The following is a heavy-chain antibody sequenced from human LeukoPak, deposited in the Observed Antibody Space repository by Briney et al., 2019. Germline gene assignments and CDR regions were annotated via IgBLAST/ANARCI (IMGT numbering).Heavy chain of an antibody. Sequence: PGGSLRLSCAASGFTFSSYGMHWVRQAPGKGLEWVAVISYDGSNKYYADSVKGRFTISRDNSKNTLYLQMNSLRAEDTAVYYCAIAATMVRGPPTYWGQGTLVTVSS. CDR2: ISYDGSNK. CDR3: AIAATMVRGPPTY. D-gene: IGHD3-10*01. CDR1: GFTFSSYG. V-gene: IGHV3-30*03. J-gene: IGHJ4*02.